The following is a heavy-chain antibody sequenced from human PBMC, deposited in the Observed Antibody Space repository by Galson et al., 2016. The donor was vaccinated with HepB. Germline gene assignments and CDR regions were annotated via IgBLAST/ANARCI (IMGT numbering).Heavy chain of an antibody. J-gene: IGHJ4*02. Sequence: SLRLSCAASGFSFSYFTMNWVRQAPGKGLEWVSYISSSSSVIHYSGSVKGRFTISRDNAKNILYLQMNSLRDEDTAVYYCETGDYRETGVGYWGQGTLVTVSS. D-gene: IGHD4-11*01. CDR2: ISSSSSVI. V-gene: IGHV3-48*02. CDR3: ETGDYRETGVGY. CDR1: GFSFSYFT.